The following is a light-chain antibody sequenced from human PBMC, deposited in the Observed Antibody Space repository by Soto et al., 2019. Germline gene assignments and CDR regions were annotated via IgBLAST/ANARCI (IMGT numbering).Light chain of an antibody. Sequence: EIVWTQSPGTLSLSPGERATLSCRASQSVSSSYFAGYQQKPGQAPRLLIYGASSRATGVPDRFSGSGSGTDFTLTIIRLEHEDFAVYYCQQHGSAPPYTFGQGTKLEIK. J-gene: IGKJ2*01. CDR2: GAS. V-gene: IGKV3-20*01. CDR1: QSVSSSY. CDR3: QQHGSAPPYT.